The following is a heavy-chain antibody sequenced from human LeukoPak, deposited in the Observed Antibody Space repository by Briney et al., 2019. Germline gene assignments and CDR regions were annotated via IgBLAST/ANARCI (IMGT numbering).Heavy chain of an antibody. CDR3: ARPKSSYGIVDY. V-gene: IGHV5-51*01. Sequence: GESLKISCKGSAYSFTSYWIGWVCQMPGKGLEWMGIIYPGDSDTRYSPSFQGQVTISADKSISTAHLQWSSLKASDTAMYYCARPKSSYGIVDYWGQGTLVTVSS. J-gene: IGHJ4*02. CDR1: AYSFTSYW. D-gene: IGHD5-18*01. CDR2: IYPGDSDT.